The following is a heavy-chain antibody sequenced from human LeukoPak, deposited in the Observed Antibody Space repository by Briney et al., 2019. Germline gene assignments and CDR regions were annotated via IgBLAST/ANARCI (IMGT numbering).Heavy chain of an antibody. CDR3: ANLRFFDPQGDY. D-gene: IGHD3-9*01. CDR2: IIPIFGTA. V-gene: IGHV1-69*05. Sequence: GASVKASCKASGGTFSSYAISWVRQAPGQGLEWMGGIIPIFGTANYAQKFQGRVTITTDESTSTAYMELSSLRSEDTAVYYCANLRFFDPQGDYWGQGTLVTVSS. CDR1: GGTFSSYA. J-gene: IGHJ4*02.